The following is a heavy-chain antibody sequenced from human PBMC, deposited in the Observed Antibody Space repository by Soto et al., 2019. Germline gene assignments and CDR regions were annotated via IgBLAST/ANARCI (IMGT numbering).Heavy chain of an antibody. CDR3: ARPMTTVTQRFEEPPPDV. CDR2: ISSNGGST. D-gene: IGHD4-4*01. J-gene: IGHJ6*04. Sequence: PGGSLRLSCAASGFTFSSYAMHWVRQAPGKGLEYVSAISSNGGSTYYANSVKGRFTISRDNSKNTLYLQMGSLRAEDMAVYYCARPMTTVTQRFEEPPPDVWGKGTTVTVSS. CDR1: GFTFSSYA. V-gene: IGHV3-64*01.